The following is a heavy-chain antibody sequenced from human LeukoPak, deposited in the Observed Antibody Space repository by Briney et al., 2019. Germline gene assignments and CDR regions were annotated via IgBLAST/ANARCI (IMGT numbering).Heavy chain of an antibody. CDR1: GYTFTSYY. Sequence: ASVKVSCKASGYTFTSYYMHWVRQAPGQGLEWMGIINPSGGSTSYAQKFQGRVTMTRGMSTSTVYMELSSLRSEDTAVYYCARGSGSSSSGGNWFDPWGQGTLVTVSS. J-gene: IGHJ5*02. D-gene: IGHD6-6*01. CDR2: INPSGGST. V-gene: IGHV1-46*01. CDR3: ARGSGSSSSGGNWFDP.